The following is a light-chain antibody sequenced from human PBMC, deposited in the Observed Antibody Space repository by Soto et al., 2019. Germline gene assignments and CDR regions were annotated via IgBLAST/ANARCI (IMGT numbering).Light chain of an antibody. CDR1: QSLNSFY. CDR3: QQYDISPRT. CDR2: GFS. Sequence: EIVLTQSPGTLSLSPGERATLSCRASQSLNSFYLARYQQKPGQTPRLRIYGFSNMATGIPDRFSGSGSGTDFTVTISRLDPEDFAEYYCQQYDISPRTFGQGTKVEVK. J-gene: IGKJ1*01. V-gene: IGKV3-20*01.